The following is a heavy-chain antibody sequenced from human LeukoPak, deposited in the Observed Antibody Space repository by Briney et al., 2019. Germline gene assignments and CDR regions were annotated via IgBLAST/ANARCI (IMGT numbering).Heavy chain of an antibody. CDR2: IKQDGSEK. V-gene: IGHV3-7*01. CDR1: GFTFSHYW. J-gene: IGHJ3*02. CDR3: ARDQGALDI. Sequence: PGGSLRLSCAASGFTFSHYWMSWVRQAPGKGLEWLANIKQDGSEKYYVDSVKGRFTISRDNAKNSLYLQMNSQRAVDTAIYYCARDQGALDIWGQGTMVTVSS.